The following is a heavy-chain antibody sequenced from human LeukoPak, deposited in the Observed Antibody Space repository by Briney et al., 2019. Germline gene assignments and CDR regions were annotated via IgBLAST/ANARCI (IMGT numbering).Heavy chain of an antibody. V-gene: IGHV4-59*08. CDR1: GGSTSNSY. CDR2: IHYRGSN. J-gene: IGHJ6*02. CDR3: ARLNGMVEVRSGSYYHAMDV. Sequence: PSETLSLTCSVSGGSTSNSYWSWIRHPPRKGLEWIGYIHYRGSNNYNHSLKSGGTLLIDTSKNQFSLKLSCVTAADTAVYFCARLNGMVEVRSGSYYHAMDVWGRGTTVTVSS. D-gene: IGHD2-8*01.